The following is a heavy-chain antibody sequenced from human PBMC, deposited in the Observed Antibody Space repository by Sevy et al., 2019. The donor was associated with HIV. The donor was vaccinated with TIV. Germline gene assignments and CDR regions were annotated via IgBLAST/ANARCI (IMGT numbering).Heavy chain of an antibody. CDR2: TGNRANGYTT. Sequence: GGSLRLSCAASGFILSDHYMDWVRQAPGKGLEWVGRTGNRANGYTTEYAASVKGRFTISRDDSKNTLYLQMNSLKSEDTAVYYCTRDVSAALDYWGQGTLVTVSS. CDR3: TRDVSAALDY. CDR1: GFILSDHY. J-gene: IGHJ4*02. V-gene: IGHV3-72*01. D-gene: IGHD6-13*01.